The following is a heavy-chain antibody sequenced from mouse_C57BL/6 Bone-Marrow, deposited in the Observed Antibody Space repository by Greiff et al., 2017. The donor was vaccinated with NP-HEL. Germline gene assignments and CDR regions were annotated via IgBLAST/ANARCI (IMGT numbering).Heavy chain of an antibody. V-gene: IGHV2-5*01. J-gene: IGHJ2*01. Sequence: QVQLQQSGPGLVQPSQSLSITCTVSGFSLTSYGVHWVRQSPGKGLEWLGVIWRGGSTDYNAAFMSRLRITKDNSKSQVFFKMNSLQADDTAIYYCAKIGNYFIFDYWGQGTTLTVSS. CDR2: IWRGGST. CDR3: AKIGNYFIFDY. D-gene: IGHD2-1*01. CDR1: GFSLTSYG.